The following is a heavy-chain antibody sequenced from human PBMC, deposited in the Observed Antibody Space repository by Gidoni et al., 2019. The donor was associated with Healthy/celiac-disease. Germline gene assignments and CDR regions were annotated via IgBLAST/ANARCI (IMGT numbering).Heavy chain of an antibody. Sequence: QVQLQESGPGLVKPSETLSLTCTVSGGSISSYYWSWIRQPPGKGLEWIGYIYYSGSTNYNPSLKSRVTISVDTSKNQFSLKLSSVTAADTAVYYCARGYSHFGMDVWGQGTTVTVSS. CDR2: IYYSGST. CDR3: ARGYSHFGMDV. J-gene: IGHJ6*02. V-gene: IGHV4-59*01. CDR1: GGSISSYY. D-gene: IGHD1-1*01.